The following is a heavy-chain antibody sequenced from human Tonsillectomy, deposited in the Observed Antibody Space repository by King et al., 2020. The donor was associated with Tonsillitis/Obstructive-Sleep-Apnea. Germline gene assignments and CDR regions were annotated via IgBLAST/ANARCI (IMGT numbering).Heavy chain of an antibody. D-gene: IGHD3-9*01. CDR1: GFTVSSNY. J-gene: IGHJ3*02. CDR3: ASRKGRYFEDAFDI. Sequence: LQLVQSGGGLVQPGGSLRLSCAASGFTVSSNYMSWVRQAPGKGLEWVSVIYSGGSTYYADSVKGRFTISRDNSKNTLYLQMNSLRAEDTAVYYCASRKGRYFEDAFDIWGQGTMVTVSS. CDR2: IYSGGST. V-gene: IGHV3-66*01.